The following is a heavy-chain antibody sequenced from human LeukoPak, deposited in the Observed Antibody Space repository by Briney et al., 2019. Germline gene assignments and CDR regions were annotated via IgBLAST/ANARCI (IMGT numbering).Heavy chain of an antibody. CDR3: TRSRYGSGSRLDY. Sequence: GGSPRLSCTASGFTFCDYAMSWVRQAPGKGLEWVGFIRSKAYGGTTEYAASVKGRFTISRDDSKSIAYLQMNSLKTEDTAVYYCTRSRYGSGSRLDYWGQGTLVTGSS. CDR1: GFTFCDYA. V-gene: IGHV3-49*04. J-gene: IGHJ4*02. CDR2: IRSKAYGGTT. D-gene: IGHD3-10*01.